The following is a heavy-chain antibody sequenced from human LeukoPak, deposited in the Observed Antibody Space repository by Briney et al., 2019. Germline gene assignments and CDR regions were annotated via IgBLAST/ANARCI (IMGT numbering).Heavy chain of an antibody. D-gene: IGHD5-24*01. J-gene: IGHJ5*02. V-gene: IGHV4-59*11. CDR2: IFYSGST. Sequence: SETLSLTCTVSGGSISSHYWSWIRQPPGKGLEWIGYIFYSGSTKYNPSFKSRVNISVDTSKKQFSLRLSSVTAADTAVYYCARDGDWYNYWFDPWGQGILVTVSS. CDR1: GGSISSHY. CDR3: ARDGDWYNYWFDP.